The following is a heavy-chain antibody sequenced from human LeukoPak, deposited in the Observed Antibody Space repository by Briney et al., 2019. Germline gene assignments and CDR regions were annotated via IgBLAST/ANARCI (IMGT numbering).Heavy chain of an antibody. D-gene: IGHD3-9*01. V-gene: IGHV3-30*02. CDR1: GFTFSSYG. CDR2: IRYDGSNK. CDR3: AKDKFRTYYDIFWGPFDY. Sequence: GGSLRLSCAASGFTFSSYGMHWVRRAPAKGLEGGAFIRYDGSNKYYADSVKGRFTISRDNSKNTLYLQMNSLRAEDTAVYYCAKDKFRTYYDIFWGPFDYWGQGTLVTVSS. J-gene: IGHJ4*02.